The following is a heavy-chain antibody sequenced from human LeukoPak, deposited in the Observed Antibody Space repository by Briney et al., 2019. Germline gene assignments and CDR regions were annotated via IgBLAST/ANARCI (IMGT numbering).Heavy chain of an antibody. D-gene: IGHD3-3*02. CDR2: ISGDGGST. CDR1: GFTFDDYA. J-gene: IGHJ4*02. V-gene: IGHV3-43*02. CDR3: ATAVLEWFYFDY. Sequence: GGSLRLSCAASGFTFDDYAMHWVRQAPGKGLEWVSLISGDGGSTYYADSVKGRFTISRDNSKNSLYLQMNSLRSEDTAVYYCATAVLEWFYFDYWGQGTLVTVSS.